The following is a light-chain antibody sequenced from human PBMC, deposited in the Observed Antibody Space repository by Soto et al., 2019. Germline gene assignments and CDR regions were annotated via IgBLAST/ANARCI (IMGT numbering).Light chain of an antibody. CDR3: AAWDDSLNGYWV. J-gene: IGLJ3*02. Sequence: QSALTQPPSGSGTPGQRVTISCSGSSSNIGGNTVTWYQQLPGTAPKLLIYSNNQRPSGVPDRFSGSKSGTSASLAISGLQSEDEADYYCAAWDDSLNGYWVFGGGTKLTVL. CDR2: SNN. CDR1: SSNIGGNT. V-gene: IGLV1-44*01.